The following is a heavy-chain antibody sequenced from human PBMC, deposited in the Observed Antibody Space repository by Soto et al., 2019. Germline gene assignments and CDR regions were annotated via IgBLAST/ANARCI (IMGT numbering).Heavy chain of an antibody. Sequence: DVQLVESGGGLVQPGRSLRLSCEVSGFSFGDYAMHWVRQAPGKGLEWVSGIFWNSGTIAYADSVKGRFTISRDNAKKSLYLQMNSLRPEHTALYYCAKRQCTGVKFESHYRGVWCKGTTVTVSS. V-gene: IGHV3-9*01. J-gene: IGHJ6*04. D-gene: IGHD2-8*02. CDR1: GFSFGDYA. CDR3: AKRQCTGVKFESHYRGV. CDR2: IFWNSGTI.